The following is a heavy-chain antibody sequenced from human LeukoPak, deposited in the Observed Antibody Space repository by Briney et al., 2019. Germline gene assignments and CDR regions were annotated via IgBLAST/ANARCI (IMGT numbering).Heavy chain of an antibody. CDR2: IHKSGTT. CDR3: ARRYYYNLGSFPFDF. J-gene: IGHJ4*02. V-gene: IGHV4-34*01. Sequence: AETLSLTCAVSGGPFSGYVWIWLRQSSGKGLEWIGEIHKSGTTNHNPSLNSRVTISQDTSKNQFYLNLSSVTAADTAVYYCARRYYYNLGSFPFDFWGQGTLVTVSS. CDR1: GGPFSGYV. D-gene: IGHD3-10*01.